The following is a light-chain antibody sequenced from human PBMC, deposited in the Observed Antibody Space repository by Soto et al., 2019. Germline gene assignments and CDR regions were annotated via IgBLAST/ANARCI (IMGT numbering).Light chain of an antibody. V-gene: IGKV1-5*03. CDR1: QSISSW. Sequence: DIPMTQSPSTLSASVGDRVTTTCRASQSISSWLAWYQQKPGKAPKLLIYQAATLESGVPSRFSGSGSGTEFTLNITSLQPDDFSTYYCQQYNSYPVTCGGGTRVEIK. J-gene: IGKJ4*01. CDR2: QAA. CDR3: QQYNSYPVT.